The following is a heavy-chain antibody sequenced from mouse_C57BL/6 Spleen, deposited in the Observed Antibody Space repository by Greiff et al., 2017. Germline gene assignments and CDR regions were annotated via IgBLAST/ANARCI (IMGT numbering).Heavy chain of an antibody. CDR3: ARSGYGNYDAMDY. CDR2: IYPGDGDT. Sequence: VQLQQSGAELVKPGASVKISCKASGYAFSSYWMNWVKQRPGKGLEWIGQIYPGDGDTNYNGKFKGKATLTADKSSSTAYMQLSSLTSEDSAVYFGARSGYGNYDAMDYWGQGTSVTVSS. CDR1: GYAFSSYW. D-gene: IGHD2-1*01. J-gene: IGHJ4*01. V-gene: IGHV1-80*01.